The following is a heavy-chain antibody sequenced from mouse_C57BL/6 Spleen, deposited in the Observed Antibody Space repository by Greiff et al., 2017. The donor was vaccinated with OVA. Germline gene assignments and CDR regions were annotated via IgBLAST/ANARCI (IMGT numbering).Heavy chain of an antibody. J-gene: IGHJ4*01. CDR3: ARNDGYTRYAMDY. CDR1: GYTFPSYW. V-gene: IGHV1-69*01. CDR2: IDPSDSYT. Sequence: QVQLQQPGAELVMPGASVKLSCKASGYTFPSYWMHWVKQRPGQGLEWIGEIDPSDSYTNYNQQFKGKSTVTVDKSSSTAYMPLSSLTSEDSAVYDCARNDGYTRYAMDYWGQGTSVTVSS. D-gene: IGHD2-3*01.